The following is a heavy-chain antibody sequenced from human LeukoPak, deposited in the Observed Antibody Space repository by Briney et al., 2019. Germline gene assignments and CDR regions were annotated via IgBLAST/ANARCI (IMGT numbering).Heavy chain of an antibody. CDR1: GFTFSSYS. D-gene: IGHD3-16*01. Sequence: QSGGSLRLSCAASGFTFSSYSMNWVRQAPGKGLEWVSYISSSSSTIYYAGSVKGRFTISRDNAKNSLYLQMNSLRAEDTAVYYCARAVITFGGVPTEWGQGTLVTVSS. V-gene: IGHV3-48*01. CDR2: ISSSSSTI. CDR3: ARAVITFGGVPTE. J-gene: IGHJ4*02.